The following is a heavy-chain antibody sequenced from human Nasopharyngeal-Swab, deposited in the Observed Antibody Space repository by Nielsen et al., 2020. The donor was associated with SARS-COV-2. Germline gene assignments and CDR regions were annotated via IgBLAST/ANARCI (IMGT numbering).Heavy chain of an antibody. CDR2: IDPSDSYT. Sequence: GSLKISCKGSGYSFTSYWISWVRQMPGKGLEWMGRIDPSDSYTNYSPSFQGHVTISADKSISTAYLQWSSLKASDTAMYYCARHGMGDCGGDCLSDAFDIWGQGTMVTVSS. CDR1: GYSFTSYW. CDR3: ARHGMGDCGGDCLSDAFDI. V-gene: IGHV5-10-1*01. J-gene: IGHJ3*02. D-gene: IGHD2-21*02.